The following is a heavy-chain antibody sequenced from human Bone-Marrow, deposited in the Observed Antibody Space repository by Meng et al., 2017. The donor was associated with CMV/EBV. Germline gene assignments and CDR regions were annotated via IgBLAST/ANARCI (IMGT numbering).Heavy chain of an antibody. J-gene: IGHJ4*02. D-gene: IGHD1-26*01. Sequence: ASVKVSCKASGYTFTGYYMHWVRQAPGQGLEWMGWINPNSGGTNYAQKFQGRVTMTRDTSISTAYMELSSLRSEDTAVYYCARVSRSGGSYPFDYWGQGTLVTVSS. CDR2: INPNSGGT. V-gene: IGHV1-2*02. CDR3: ARVSRSGGSYPFDY. CDR1: GYTFTGYY.